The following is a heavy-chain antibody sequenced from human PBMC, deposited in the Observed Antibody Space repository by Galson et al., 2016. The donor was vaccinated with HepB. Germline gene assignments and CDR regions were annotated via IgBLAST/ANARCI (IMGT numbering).Heavy chain of an antibody. CDR3: ARAEDCFGDCPQKYYLDS. D-gene: IGHD2-21*02. J-gene: IGHJ4*02. CDR2: TDSTSRYI. V-gene: IGHV3-21*04. Sequence: SLRLSCAASGFTFSTYSMNWVRLAPGKGLEWVSSTDSTSRYIYYADSVRGRFTISRDNAQKSLYLQMNSLRAEDTAVYYCARAEDCFGDCPQKYYLDSCGRGTLVTVSS. CDR1: GFTFSTYS.